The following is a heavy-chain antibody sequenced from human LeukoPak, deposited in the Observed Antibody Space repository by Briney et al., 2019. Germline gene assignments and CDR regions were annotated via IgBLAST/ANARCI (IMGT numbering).Heavy chain of an antibody. V-gene: IGHV4-34*01. CDR1: GGSISSYY. CDR2: INHSGST. D-gene: IGHD3-22*01. CDR3: AKAPYLSTGS. J-gene: IGHJ3*01. Sequence: SETLSLTCTVSGGSISSYYWSWIRQPPGKGLEWIGEINHSGSTNYNPSLKSRVTISVDTSKNQFSLKLSSVTAADTAVYYCAKAPYLSTGSWGQGILVAVSS.